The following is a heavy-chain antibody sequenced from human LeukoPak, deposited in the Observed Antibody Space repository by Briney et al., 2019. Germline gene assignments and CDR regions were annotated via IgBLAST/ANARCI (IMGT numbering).Heavy chain of an antibody. J-gene: IGHJ4*02. D-gene: IGHD6-13*01. CDR3: ARDEISYSSSWYDFDY. CDR2: INPNSGGT. V-gene: IGHV1-2*02. CDR1: GYTFTGYY. Sequence: ASVKVSCKASGYTFTGYYMHWVRQAPGQGLEWMGWINPNSGGTNYAQKFQGRVTMTRDTSISTAYMELSRLRSDDTAVYYCARDEISYSSSWYDFDYWGQGTLVTVSS.